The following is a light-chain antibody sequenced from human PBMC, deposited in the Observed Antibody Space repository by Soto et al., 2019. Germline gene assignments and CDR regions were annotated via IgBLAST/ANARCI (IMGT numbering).Light chain of an antibody. V-gene: IGKV1-12*01. Sequence: DIQMTQSPSSVSASVGDRVTMTCRASQSIRSWLVWYQQKAGKAPKLLIYAASKLQSGVPSRFSGGGSGTDFTLTISSLQPEDSATYYCQQANSFPQTFGQGTKVEIK. CDR1: QSIRSW. CDR3: QQANSFPQT. J-gene: IGKJ1*01. CDR2: AAS.